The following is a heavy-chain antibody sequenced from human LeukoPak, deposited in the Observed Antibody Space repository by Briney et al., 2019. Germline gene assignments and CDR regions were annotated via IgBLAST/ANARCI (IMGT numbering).Heavy chain of an antibody. D-gene: IGHD3-22*01. CDR1: GGSISSYY. CDR2: IYTSGST. CDR3: ARDLGHYYDSSGYSYYFDY. J-gene: IGHJ4*02. V-gene: IGHV4-4*07. Sequence: ASETLSLTCTVSGGSISSYYWSWIRQPAGKGLEWIGRIYTSGSTNYNPSLKSRVTMSVDTSKNQFSLKLSSVTAADTAVYYCARDLGHYYDSSGYSYYFDYWGQGTLVTVSS.